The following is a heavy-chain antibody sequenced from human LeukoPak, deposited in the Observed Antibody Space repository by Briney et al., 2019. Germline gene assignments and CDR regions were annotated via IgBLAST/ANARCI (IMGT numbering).Heavy chain of an antibody. J-gene: IGHJ5*02. Sequence: SETLSLTCAVSGGSISSSNWWSWVHQPPGKGLEWIGEIYHSGSTNYNPSLKSRVTISVDTSKNQFSLKLSSVTAADTAVYYCARRHWSIAARLYNWFDPWGQGTLVTVSS. CDR3: ARRHWSIAARLYNWFDP. CDR1: GGSISSSNW. CDR2: IYHSGST. D-gene: IGHD6-6*01. V-gene: IGHV4-4*02.